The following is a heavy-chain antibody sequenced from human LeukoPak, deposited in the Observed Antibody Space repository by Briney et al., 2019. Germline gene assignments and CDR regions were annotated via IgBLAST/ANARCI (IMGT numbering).Heavy chain of an antibody. CDR1: GFTFTSYA. D-gene: IGHD3-10*01. Sequence: PGGSLRLSCAASGFTFTSYAMRWVRQAPGKGLEWVSEISGSGANTYYADSVKGRFTISRDNSKNTLYLQMSSLRAEDTAVYYCAKRLAYGSGGSDYFDFWGQGTLVTASS. CDR2: ISGSGANT. V-gene: IGHV3-23*01. CDR3: AKRLAYGSGGSDYFDF. J-gene: IGHJ4*02.